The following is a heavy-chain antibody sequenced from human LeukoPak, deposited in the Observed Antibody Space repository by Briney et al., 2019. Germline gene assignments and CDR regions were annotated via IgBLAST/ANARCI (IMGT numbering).Heavy chain of an antibody. J-gene: IGHJ6*03. Sequence: SETLSLTCTVSGGSISSYYWSWIRQPAGKGLEWIGRIYTSGSTNYNPSLKSRVTMSVDTSKNQFSLKLSSVTAADTAVYYCARDMYLVAVPAYYYDYYMDVWGKGTTVTISS. CDR3: ARDMYLVAVPAYYYDYYMDV. V-gene: IGHV4-4*07. CDR1: GGSISSYY. D-gene: IGHD6-19*01. CDR2: IYTSGST.